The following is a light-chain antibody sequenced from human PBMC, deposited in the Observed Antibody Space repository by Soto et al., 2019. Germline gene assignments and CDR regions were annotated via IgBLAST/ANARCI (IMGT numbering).Light chain of an antibody. CDR3: QQYNNRPLT. V-gene: IGKV3-15*01. J-gene: IGKJ1*01. CDR1: QRVSSN. CDR2: GAS. Sequence: EIVMTRSPATLSVSPGERATLSCRSSQRVSSNLAWYQQKPGQAPRLLIYGASTRATGIPARFSGSGSGTEFTLTISSLQSEDFAVYYCQQYNNRPLTFGQGTKVDIK.